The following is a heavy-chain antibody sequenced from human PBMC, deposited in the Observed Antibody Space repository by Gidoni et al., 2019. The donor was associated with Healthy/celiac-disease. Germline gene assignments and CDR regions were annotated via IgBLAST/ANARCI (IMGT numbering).Heavy chain of an antibody. CDR2: IYHSGST. CDR3: ARESRWTAFVFDP. D-gene: IGHD3-3*01. J-gene: IGHJ5*02. V-gene: IGHV4-30-2*01. Sequence: QLQLQESGSGLVQPSQTLSLTCAVSGGSISSGGYSWSWIRPPPGKGLEWIGYIYHSGSTYYNPSLKSRVTISVDRSKNQFSLKLSSVTAADTAVYYCARESRWTAFVFDPWGQGTLVTVSS. CDR1: GGSISSGGYS.